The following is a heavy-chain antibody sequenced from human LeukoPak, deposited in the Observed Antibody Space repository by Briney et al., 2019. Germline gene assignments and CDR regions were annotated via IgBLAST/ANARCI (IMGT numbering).Heavy chain of an antibody. J-gene: IGHJ3*02. D-gene: IGHD2-15*01. V-gene: IGHV4-59*01. CDR3: ARAGKGYCSGGSCYSSYAFDI. Sequence: SETLPLTCTVSGGSISSYYWSWIRQPPGKGLEWIGYIYYSGSTNYNPSLKSRVTISVDTSKNQFSLKLSSVTAADTAVYYCARAGKGYCSGGSCYSSYAFDIWGQGTMVTVSS. CDR1: GGSISSYY. CDR2: IYYSGST.